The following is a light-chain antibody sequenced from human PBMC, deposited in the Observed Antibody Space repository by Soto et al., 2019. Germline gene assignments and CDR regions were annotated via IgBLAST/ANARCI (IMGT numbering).Light chain of an antibody. CDR1: SSDVGHPYNY. CDR2: DVS. Sequence: QSVLTQPASVSGSPGQSITISCTGTSSDVGHPYNYVSWYQQHPGKAPKLLIFDVSKRPSGVPNRFSGSKSGNTASLTISGLRAEDEADYYCCSYVGRNTYVFGTGTKVTVL. V-gene: IGLV2-14*03. CDR3: CSYVGRNTYV. J-gene: IGLJ1*01.